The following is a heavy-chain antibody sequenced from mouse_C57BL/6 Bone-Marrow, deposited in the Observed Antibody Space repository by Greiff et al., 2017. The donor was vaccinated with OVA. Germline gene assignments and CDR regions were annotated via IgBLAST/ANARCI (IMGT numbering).Heavy chain of an antibody. Sequence: QVQLQQPGAELVMPGASVKLSCKASGYTFTSYWMHWVKQRPGQGLEWIGEIDPSDSYTNYNQKFKGKSTLTVDKSSSTAYMQLSSLTSEDSAVYYCARLENLVWFAYWGQGTLVTVSA. CDR1: GYTFTSYW. V-gene: IGHV1-69*01. CDR2: IDPSDSYT. J-gene: IGHJ3*01. CDR3: ARLENLVWFAY.